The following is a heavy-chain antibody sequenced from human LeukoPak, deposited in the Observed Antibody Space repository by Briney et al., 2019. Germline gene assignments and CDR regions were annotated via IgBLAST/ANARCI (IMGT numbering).Heavy chain of an antibody. CDR2: MNPNSGNT. V-gene: IGHV1-8*01. CDR3: ARGVDTAMVRWYYYYCYMDV. J-gene: IGHJ6*03. Sequence: ASVKVSCKASGYTFTSYDINWVRQATGQGLEWMGWMNPNSGNTGYAQKFQGRVTMTRNTSISTAYMELSSLRSEDTAMYYCARGVDTAMVRWYYYYCYMDVWGKGTTVTVSS. D-gene: IGHD5-18*01. CDR1: GYTFTSYD.